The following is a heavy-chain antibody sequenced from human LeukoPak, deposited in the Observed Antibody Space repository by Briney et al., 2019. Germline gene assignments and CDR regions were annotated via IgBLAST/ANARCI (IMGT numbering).Heavy chain of an antibody. Sequence: GGSLRLSCAASGFTFDDYAMHWVRQAPGKGLEWVSLISWDGGSTYYADSVKGRFTISRDNSKNSLYLQMNSLRAEDTALYYSASLCSSTSCTHFDYWGQGTLVTVSS. J-gene: IGHJ4*02. V-gene: IGHV3-43D*04. CDR3: ASLCSSTSCTHFDY. CDR2: ISWDGGST. D-gene: IGHD2-2*01. CDR1: GFTFDDYA.